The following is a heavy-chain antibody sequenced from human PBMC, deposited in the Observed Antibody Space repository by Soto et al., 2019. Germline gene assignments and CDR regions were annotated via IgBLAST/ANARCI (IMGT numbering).Heavy chain of an antibody. D-gene: IGHD3-10*01. CDR2: ISGGGGST. CDR1: GFSFGGYA. Sequence: EVQLSESGGGLVQPGGSLILSCAASGFSFGGYAVTWVRQAPGKGLEWVSAISGGGGSTYYADSVKGRFTISRDTSKNTLSLQMDSLRVEDTAIYYCVKEGRLAVGGLDLWGQGALVTVSS. V-gene: IGHV3-23*01. CDR3: VKEGRLAVGGLDL. J-gene: IGHJ5*02.